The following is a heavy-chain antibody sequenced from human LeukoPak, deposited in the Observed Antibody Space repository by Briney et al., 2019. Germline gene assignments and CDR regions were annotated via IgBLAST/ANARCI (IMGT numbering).Heavy chain of an antibody. CDR2: IIPIFGTA. J-gene: IGHJ4*02. CDR3: ASGDTAMVLRFDY. CDR1: GGTFSSYA. D-gene: IGHD5-18*01. V-gene: IGHV1-69*01. Sequence: ASVKVSCKASGGTFSSYAISWVRQAPGQGLEWMGGIIPIFGTANYAQKFQGRVTITAVESTSTAYMELSSLRSEDTAVYYCASGDTAMVLRFDYWGQGTLVTVSS.